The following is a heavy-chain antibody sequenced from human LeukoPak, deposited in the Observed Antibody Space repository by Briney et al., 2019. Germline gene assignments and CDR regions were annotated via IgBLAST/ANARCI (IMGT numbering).Heavy chain of an antibody. CDR3: ARDLTGGGLS. D-gene: IGHD4-23*01. V-gene: IGHV3-21*01. CDR2: ISSSSSYI. Sequence: GGSLRLSSAASGFTFSSYSMNWVRQAPGQGLEWVSSISSSSSYIYYADSVKGRFTISRDNAKNSLYLQMNSLRAEDTAVYYCARDLTGGGLSWGQGTLVTVSS. J-gene: IGHJ4*02. CDR1: GFTFSSYS.